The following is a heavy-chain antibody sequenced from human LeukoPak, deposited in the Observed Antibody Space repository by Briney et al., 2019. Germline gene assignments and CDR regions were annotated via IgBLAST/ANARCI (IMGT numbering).Heavy chain of an antibody. CDR2: IKQDGSEK. V-gene: IGHV3-7*03. J-gene: IGHJ4*02. D-gene: IGHD3-22*01. CDR1: GFTFSSYW. Sequence: PGGSLRLSCAASGFTFSSYWMSWVRQAPGKGLEWVANIKQDGSEKYYVDSVKGRFTISRDNAKNSLYLQMNSLRAEDTAVYYCARDLCYDSSGSPDYWGQGTLVTVSS. CDR3: ARDLCYDSSGSPDY.